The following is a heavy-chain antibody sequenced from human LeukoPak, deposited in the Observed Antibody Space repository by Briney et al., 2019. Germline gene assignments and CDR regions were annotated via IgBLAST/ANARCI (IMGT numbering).Heavy chain of an antibody. Sequence: GGSLRLSCAASGFTFRSFAMTWVRQAPGKGLEWVASITGNHGPTYNTDSVKDRFTISRDNAKNSLYLQMNSLRAEDTAVYYCARDLHYYDSSVADYWGQGTLVTVSS. V-gene: IGHV3-23*01. CDR1: GFTFRSFA. CDR2: ITGNHGPT. D-gene: IGHD3-22*01. J-gene: IGHJ4*02. CDR3: ARDLHYYDSSVADY.